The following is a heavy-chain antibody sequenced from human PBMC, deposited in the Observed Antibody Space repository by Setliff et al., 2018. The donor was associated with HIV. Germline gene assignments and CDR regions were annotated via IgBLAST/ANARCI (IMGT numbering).Heavy chain of an antibody. D-gene: IGHD5-18*01. CDR3: ARDGGNNYGFDY. Sequence: PSETLSLTCTVSGGSISSHYWSWIRQPPGKGLEWIGSIYYSGSTNYNPSLKSRVTISADPSKNQFSLKVDSVTAADTAVYYCARDGGNNYGFDYWGQGMMVTVSS. V-gene: IGHV4-59*11. CDR1: GGSISSHY. J-gene: IGHJ4*02. CDR2: IYYSGST.